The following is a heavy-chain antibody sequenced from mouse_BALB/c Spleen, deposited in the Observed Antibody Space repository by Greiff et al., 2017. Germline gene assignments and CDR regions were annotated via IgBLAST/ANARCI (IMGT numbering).Heavy chain of an antibody. CDR1: GFTFSSYA. V-gene: IGHV5-6*01. CDR2: ISSGGSYT. CDR3: ARGDRYDY. J-gene: IGHJ2*01. Sequence: EVQVVESGGGLVKPGGSLKLSCAASGFTFSSYAMSWVRQTPDKRLEWVATISSGGSYTYYPDSVKGRFTISRDNAKNTLYLQMSSLKSEDTAMYYCARGDRYDYWGQGTTLTVSS. D-gene: IGHD2-14*01.